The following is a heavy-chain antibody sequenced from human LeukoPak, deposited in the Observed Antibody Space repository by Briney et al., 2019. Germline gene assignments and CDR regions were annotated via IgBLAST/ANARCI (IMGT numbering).Heavy chain of an antibody. Sequence: GGSLRLSCAASGFTFSNYAMSWVRQAPGKGLEWVSTISDNGGGTHYADSVKGRFTISRDNSQNSLYLQMNSLRSEDTAIYFCAKDLYGPGTFFDYWGQVTLITVSS. CDR1: GFTFSNYA. V-gene: IGHV3-23*01. D-gene: IGHD3-10*01. J-gene: IGHJ4*02. CDR2: ISDNGGGT. CDR3: AKDLYGPGTFFDY.